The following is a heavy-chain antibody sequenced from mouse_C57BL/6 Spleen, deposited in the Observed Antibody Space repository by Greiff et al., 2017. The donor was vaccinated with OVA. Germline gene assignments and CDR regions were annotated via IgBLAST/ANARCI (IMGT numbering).Heavy chain of an antibody. CDR2: IHPNSGST. CDR1: GYTFTSYW. J-gene: IGHJ3*01. V-gene: IGHV1-64*01. Sequence: QVQLKQPGAELVKPGASVKLSCKASGYTFTSYWMHWVKQRPGQGLEWIGMIHPNSGSTNYNEKFKSKATLTVDKSSSTAYMQLSSLTSEDSAVYYCATGSRQFAYWGQGTLVTVSA. D-gene: IGHD1-1*01. CDR3: ATGSRQFAY.